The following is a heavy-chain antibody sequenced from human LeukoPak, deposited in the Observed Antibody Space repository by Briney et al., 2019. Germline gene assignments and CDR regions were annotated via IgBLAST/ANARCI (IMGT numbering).Heavy chain of an antibody. CDR3: ARQIPYFDGGGYYHYTAFDI. J-gene: IGHJ3*02. Sequence: SETLSLTCTVSGGSISSSSYYWGWIRQPPGKGLEWIGSIYYSGSTYYNPSLKSRVTISVDTSKHQFSLKLTSVTAADTAVYYCARQIPYFDGGGYYHYTAFDIWGQGTMVTVSS. CDR2: IYYSGST. V-gene: IGHV4-39*07. CDR1: GGSISSSSYY. D-gene: IGHD3-22*01.